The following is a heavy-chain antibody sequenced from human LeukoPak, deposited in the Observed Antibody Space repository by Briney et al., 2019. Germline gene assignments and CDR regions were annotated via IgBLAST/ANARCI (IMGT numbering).Heavy chain of an antibody. D-gene: IGHD3-16*01. V-gene: IGHV1-2*04. CDR3: ARASVWGGYYGMDA. Sequence: ASVKVSCKASGYTFTGYYMHWVRQAPGQGLEWMGWINPNSGGTNYAQKFQGWVTMTRDTSISTAYMELSRLRSDDTAVYYCARASVWGGYYGMDAWGKGTTVTVSS. J-gene: IGHJ6*04. CDR1: GYTFTGYY. CDR2: INPNSGGT.